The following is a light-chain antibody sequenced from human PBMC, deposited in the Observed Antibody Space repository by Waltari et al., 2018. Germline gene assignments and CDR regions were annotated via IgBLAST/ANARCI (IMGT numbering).Light chain of an antibody. V-gene: IGLV2-8*01. J-gene: IGLJ1*01. CDR1: SSDVGGYNY. Sequence: QSALTQPPSASGSPGQSVTMSCTGTSSDVGGYNYVSWYQQHPGTVPKLIIYEVSERPPGVPQRFPGSKAGNTASLTVSGLQAEDEADYYCSSYAGSNSHVFGTGTRVTVL. CDR2: EVS. CDR3: SSYAGSNSHV.